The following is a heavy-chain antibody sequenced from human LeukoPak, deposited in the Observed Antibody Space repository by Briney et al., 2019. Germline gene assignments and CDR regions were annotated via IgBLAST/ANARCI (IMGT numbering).Heavy chain of an antibody. Sequence: PGGSLRLSCAASGFTFSSYSMSWVRQAPGKGLEWVANLKQDGSEKYYVDSVKGRFTISRDNAKNSLYLQMNSLRAEDTAVYYCAREGYDYVWGTHIYYFDYWGQGTLVTVSS. D-gene: IGHD3-16*01. J-gene: IGHJ4*02. V-gene: IGHV3-7*01. CDR1: GFTFSSYS. CDR2: LKQDGSEK. CDR3: AREGYDYVWGTHIYYFDY.